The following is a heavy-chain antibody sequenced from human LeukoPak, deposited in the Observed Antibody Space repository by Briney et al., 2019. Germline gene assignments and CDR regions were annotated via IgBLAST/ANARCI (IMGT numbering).Heavy chain of an antibody. CDR1: GGSFSGYY. J-gene: IGHJ4*02. CDR2: INHSGST. CDR3: ARGFGGGSYYTY. Sequence: SETLSPTCAVYGGSFSGYYWSWIRQPPGKGLEWIGEINHSGSTNYNPSLKSRVTISVDTSKNQFSLKLSSVTAADTAVYYCARGFGGGSYYTYWGQGTLVTVSS. V-gene: IGHV4-34*01. D-gene: IGHD1-26*01.